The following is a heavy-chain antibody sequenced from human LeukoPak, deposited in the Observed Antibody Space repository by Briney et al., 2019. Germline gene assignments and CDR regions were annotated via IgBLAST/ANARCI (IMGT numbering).Heavy chain of an antibody. Sequence: GASVKIFSKTAGYTFTSYYRHWGRHPLGQELEWMCISNPNAGSTRHAQEFQGRVTMTRVTSTSTVYMELRSLRSENTAGYYCARTLTLPNWFGPWGKGILVTV. CDR3: ARTLTLPNWFGP. CDR1: GYTFTSYY. CDR2: SNPNAGST. J-gene: IGHJ5*02. D-gene: IGHD2-21*02. V-gene: IGHV1-46*01.